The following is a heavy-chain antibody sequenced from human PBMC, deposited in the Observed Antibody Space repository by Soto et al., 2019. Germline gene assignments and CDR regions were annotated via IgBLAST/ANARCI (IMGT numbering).Heavy chain of an antibody. D-gene: IGHD5-12*01. CDR3: ASVKATTSPFDY. V-gene: IGHV1-69*12. J-gene: IGHJ4*02. CDR2: IIPIFGTA. CDR1: GGTFSSYA. Sequence: QVQLVQSGAEVKKPGSSVKVSCKASGGTFSSYAISWVRQAPGQGLEWMGGIIPIFGTANYAQKFQGRVTIXAXASTSTAYMELSSLRSEDTAVYYCASVKATTSPFDYWGQGTLVTVSS.